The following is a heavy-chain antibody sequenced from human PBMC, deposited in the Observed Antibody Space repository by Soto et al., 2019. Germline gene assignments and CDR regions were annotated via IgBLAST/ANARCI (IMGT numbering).Heavy chain of an antibody. CDR1: HFAFNIDA. CDR3: AKDRQYPRDYFHY. V-gene: IGHV3-23*01. CDR2: MSGSGSSI. J-gene: IGHJ4*02. D-gene: IGHD4-4*01. Sequence: EAQLLESGGGLVQPGESLTLSCVASHFAFNIDAMTWVRQAPGKGLEWVSSMSGSGSSIYYADSVKGRFTITRDKSGNTVFLQMDSLRAEDTAVYYCAKDRQYPRDYFHYWGQGTLVTVSS.